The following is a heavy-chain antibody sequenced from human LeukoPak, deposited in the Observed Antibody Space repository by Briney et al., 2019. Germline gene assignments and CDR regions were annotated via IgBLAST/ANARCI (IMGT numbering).Heavy chain of an antibody. Sequence: PSETLSLTCTVSGGSISSSSYYWGWIRQAPGKGLEWIGSIYYSGSTYYNPSLKSRVTISVDTSKNQFSLKLSSVTAADTAVYYCARGVAAAGNDAFDIWGQGTMVTVSS. CDR3: ARGVAAAGNDAFDI. CDR2: IYYSGST. CDR1: GGSISSSSYY. D-gene: IGHD6-13*01. J-gene: IGHJ3*02. V-gene: IGHV4-39*07.